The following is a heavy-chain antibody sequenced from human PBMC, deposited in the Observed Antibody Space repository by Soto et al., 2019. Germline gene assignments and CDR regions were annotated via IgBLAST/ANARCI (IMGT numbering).Heavy chain of an antibody. J-gene: IGHJ4*02. V-gene: IGHV3-21*01. D-gene: IGHD6-19*01. CDR3: ARGSGWYEGYFDY. CDR2: ISSASSYI. CDR1: GFTFSSYS. Sequence: GGSLRLSCAASGFTFSSYSMNWVRQAPGKGLEWVSSISSASSYIYYPDSVKGRFTISRDNAKNSLYLQMNSLRAEDTAVYYCARGSGWYEGYFDYWGQGTLVTVSS.